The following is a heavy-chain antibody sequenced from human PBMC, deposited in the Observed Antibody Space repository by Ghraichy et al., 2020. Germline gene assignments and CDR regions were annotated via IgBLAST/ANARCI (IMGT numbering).Heavy chain of an antibody. Sequence: GESLNISCAASGFSFSSHGMSWVRQAPGKGPEWVSAISSSGDETFYADSVKGRLTIYRDNSKNTLYLQMNSLRAEDTAVYYCAKIGERGIWYFDLWGRGTLVSVSS. CDR3: AKIGERGIWYFDL. J-gene: IGHJ2*01. CDR1: GFSFSSHG. V-gene: IGHV3-23*01. CDR2: ISSSGDET.